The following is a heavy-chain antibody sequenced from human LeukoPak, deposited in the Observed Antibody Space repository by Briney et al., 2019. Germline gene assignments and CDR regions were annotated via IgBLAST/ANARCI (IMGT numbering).Heavy chain of an antibody. Sequence: PSETLSLTCTVSGDSISSYHWNWIRQPPGKGLEWVGYISYSGSTNYYPYLKRRVTISVDTSKNQFSLKLSSVTAADTAVYYCARVGRGDHTWGSYYFDHWGQGTLVTVSS. CDR1: GDSISSYH. V-gene: IGHV4-59*01. CDR3: ARVGRGDHTWGSYYFDH. J-gene: IGHJ4*02. D-gene: IGHD3-16*01. CDR2: ISYSGST.